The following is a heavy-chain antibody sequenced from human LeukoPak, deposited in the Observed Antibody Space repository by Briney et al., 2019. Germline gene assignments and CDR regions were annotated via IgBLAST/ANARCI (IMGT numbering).Heavy chain of an antibody. V-gene: IGHV1-18*01. CDR1: GYTFTSYG. Sequence: ASVKVSCKASGYTFTSYGISWVRQAPGQGLEWMGWISAYNGNTNYAQKLQGRVTMTTDTSPSTAYMELRSLRSEDTAVYYCARAARLYYFDYWGQGTLVTVSS. J-gene: IGHJ4*02. CDR3: ARAARLYYFDY. D-gene: IGHD6-6*01. CDR2: ISAYNGNT.